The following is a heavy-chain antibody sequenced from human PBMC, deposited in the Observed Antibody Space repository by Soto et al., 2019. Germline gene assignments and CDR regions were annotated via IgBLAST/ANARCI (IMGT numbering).Heavy chain of an antibody. D-gene: IGHD3-22*01. V-gene: IGHV3-30*18. J-gene: IGHJ4*02. CDR1: GFTFRSYG. Sequence: WCSLKLACAASGFTFRSYGMPCVRQAPGKGLEWVAVISYDGSNKYYADSVKGRFTISRDNSKNTLYLQMNSLRAEDTAVYYCAKVPTYYYDSSGYYPIDYFDYWGQGTLVTVSS. CDR3: AKVPTYYYDSSGYYPIDYFDY. CDR2: ISYDGSNK.